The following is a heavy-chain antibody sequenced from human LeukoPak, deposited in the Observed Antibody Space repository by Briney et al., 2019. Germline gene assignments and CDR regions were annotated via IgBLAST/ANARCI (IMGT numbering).Heavy chain of an antibody. CDR2: INPSGGST. Sequence: ASVKVSCKASGYTFTSYYMHWVRQAPGQGLEWMGIINPSGGSTSYAQKFQGRVTMTRDTSTSTAYMELSSLRSEDTAVYYCARIPVPEWELLPESDYWGQGTLVTVSS. CDR1: GYTFTSYY. V-gene: IGHV1-46*01. J-gene: IGHJ4*02. D-gene: IGHD1-26*01. CDR3: ARIPVPEWELLPESDY.